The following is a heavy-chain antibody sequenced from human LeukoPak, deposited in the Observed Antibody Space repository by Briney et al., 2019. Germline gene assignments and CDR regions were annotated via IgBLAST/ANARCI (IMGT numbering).Heavy chain of an antibody. D-gene: IGHD3-9*01. J-gene: IGHJ5*02. CDR2: ISGSGGST. CDR3: AKMCGDILTGYYRGWFDP. CDR1: GFTFSSYA. V-gene: IGHV3-23*01. Sequence: GGSLRLSCAASGFTFSSYAMSWVRQAPGKGLEWVSAISGSGGSTYYADSVKGRFTISRDNSKNTLYLQMNSLRAEDTAVYYCAKMCGDILTGYYRGWFDPWGQGTLVTVSS.